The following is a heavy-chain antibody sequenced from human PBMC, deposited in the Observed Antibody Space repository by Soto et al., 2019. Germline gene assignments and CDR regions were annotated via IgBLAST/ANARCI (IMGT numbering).Heavy chain of an antibody. CDR3: ATRGLTGDQRSFDF. CDR2: ISFDGSKK. J-gene: IGHJ4*02. CDR1: GLTFSNYD. Sequence: VQLVESGGGVVQPGRSLRLSCAVSGLTFSNYDMQWVRQAPGKGLEWVAVISFDGSKKYYADSMKGRFTISRDNTKNTLYMQLDSLRAEDTAVYYCATRGLTGDQRSFDFWGQGTLVTVSS. D-gene: IGHD7-27*01. V-gene: IGHV3-30-3*01.